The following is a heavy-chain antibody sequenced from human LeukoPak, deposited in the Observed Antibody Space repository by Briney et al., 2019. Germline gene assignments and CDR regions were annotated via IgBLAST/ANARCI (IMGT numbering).Heavy chain of an antibody. V-gene: IGHV4-4*02. CDR1: GGSISSSNW. CDR2: IYHSGST. D-gene: IGHD6-13*01. J-gene: IGHJ3*02. Sequence: SETLSLTCAVSGGSISSSNWWSWVRQPPGKGLEWIGEIYHSGSTNYNPSLKSRVTISVDKSKNQFSLKLSSVTAADTAVYYCASKLAAGPSAFDIWGQGTMVTVSS. CDR3: ASKLAAGPSAFDI.